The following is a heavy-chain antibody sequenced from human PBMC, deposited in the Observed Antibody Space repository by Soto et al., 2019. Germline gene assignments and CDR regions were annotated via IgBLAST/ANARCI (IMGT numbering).Heavy chain of an antibody. CDR3: ARELEAYYYYGMDV. V-gene: IGHV3-21*01. CDR1: GFTFSSYS. Sequence: EVQLVESGGGLVKPGGSLRLSCAASGFTFSSYSMNWVRQAPGKGLEWVSSISSSSSYIYYADSVKGRFTISGDNAKNSLYLQMNSLRAEDTAVYYCARELEAYYYYGMDVWGQGTTVTVSS. J-gene: IGHJ6*02. CDR2: ISSSSSYI.